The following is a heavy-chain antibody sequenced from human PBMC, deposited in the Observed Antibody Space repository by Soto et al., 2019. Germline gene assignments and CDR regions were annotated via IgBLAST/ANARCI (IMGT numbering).Heavy chain of an antibody. CDR3: ARDRMTTENRYYYYYMDV. CDR1: GFTFSDYY. Sequence: GGSLRLSCAAPGFTFSDYYMSWIRQAPGKGLEWVSYISSSGSTIYYADSVKGRFTISRDNAKNSLYLQMNSLRAEDTAVYYCARDRMTTENRYYYYYMDVWGKGTTVTVSS. V-gene: IGHV3-11*01. D-gene: IGHD4-17*01. J-gene: IGHJ6*03. CDR2: ISSSGSTI.